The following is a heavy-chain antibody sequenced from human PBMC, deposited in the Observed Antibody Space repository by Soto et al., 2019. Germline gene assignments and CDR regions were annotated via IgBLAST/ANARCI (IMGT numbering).Heavy chain of an antibody. CDR1: CGTVASSHW. J-gene: IGHJ5*02. CDR2: VYHTGDT. V-gene: IGHV4-4*02. CDR3: AREIVTAGGNNYFDP. D-gene: IGHD2-21*02. Sequence: SETLSLTCGVSCGTVASSHWWSWVRQSPGGGLEWIGNVYHTGDTNFNPSLQSRVTISVDKSNNQFSLRLNSLTAADTAVYFCAREIVTAGGNNYFDPWGPGTLVTVSS.